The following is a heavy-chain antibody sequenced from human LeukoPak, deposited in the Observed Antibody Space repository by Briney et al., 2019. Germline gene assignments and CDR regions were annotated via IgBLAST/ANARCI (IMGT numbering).Heavy chain of an antibody. CDR1: GYTFTNYA. Sequence: ASVKVSCKASGYTFTNYAISWVRQAPGQGLEWVGWINTNIGNSTYAQGFTGRFVFSLDTSVSTAYLQISSLKAEDTAVYYCARHWRLFDFWGQGTLVTVPS. J-gene: IGHJ4*02. CDR3: ARHWRLFDF. CDR2: INTNIGNS. D-gene: IGHD1-1*01. V-gene: IGHV7-4-1*02.